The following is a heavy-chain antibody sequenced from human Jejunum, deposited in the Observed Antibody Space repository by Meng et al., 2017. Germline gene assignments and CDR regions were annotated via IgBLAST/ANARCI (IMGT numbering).Heavy chain of an antibody. Sequence: QVQLVQSGAEVKKPGSSVKVSCKASGGTFSTYAITWVRQAPGQGLEWMGGIIPIFGTGNYAQKFQGRVTITADESTSTAYMEFSSLRSEDTAVYYCARPNSGGNTYYFDYWGQGTLVTVSS. J-gene: IGHJ4*02. CDR1: GGTFSTYA. CDR3: ARPNSGGNTYYFDY. D-gene: IGHD4-23*01. V-gene: IGHV1-69*01. CDR2: IIPIFGTG.